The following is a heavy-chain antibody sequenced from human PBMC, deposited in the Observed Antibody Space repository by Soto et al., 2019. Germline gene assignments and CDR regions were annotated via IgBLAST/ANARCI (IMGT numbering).Heavy chain of an antibody. CDR2: IKSKTDGGTT. J-gene: IGHJ4*02. V-gene: IGHV3-15*01. D-gene: IGHD3-16*02. Sequence: GGSLRLSCAASGFTFSNAWMSWVRQAPGKGLEWVGRIKSKTDGGTTDYAAPVKGRFTISRDDSKNTLYLQMNSLKTEDTAVYYCTTDLNYDYVWGSYRTHFDYWGQGTLVTVSS. CDR1: GFTFSNAW. CDR3: TTDLNYDYVWGSYRTHFDY.